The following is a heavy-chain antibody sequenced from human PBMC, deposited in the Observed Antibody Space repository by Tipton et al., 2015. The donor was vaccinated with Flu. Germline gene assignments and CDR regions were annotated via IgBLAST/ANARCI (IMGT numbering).Heavy chain of an antibody. V-gene: IGHV4-61*01. J-gene: IGHJ4*02. CDR2: IYSSGST. Sequence: TLSLTCTVSGGSISSGSYYWSWIRQPPGKGLEWIGYIYSSGSTTYNPSLKSRVSMSADTSMNQFSLRLNSMTAADTAIYYCASVLAGHFGEGYFFDYWGQGALVTVSS. CDR3: ASVLAGHFGEGYFFDY. D-gene: IGHD3-10*01. CDR1: GGSISSGSYY.